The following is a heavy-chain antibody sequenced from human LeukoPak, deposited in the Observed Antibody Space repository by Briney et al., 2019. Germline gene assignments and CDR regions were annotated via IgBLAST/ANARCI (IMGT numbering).Heavy chain of an antibody. CDR1: GGSFSGYY. CDR3: ARSPGIAAAGPRFGP. J-gene: IGHJ5*02. CDR2: INHSGST. V-gene: IGHV4-34*01. D-gene: IGHD6-13*01. Sequence: SETLSLTCAVYGGSFSGYYWSWLRQPPGKGLEWIGEINHSGSTNYNPSLKSRVTISVDTSKNQFSLKLSSVTAADTAVYYCARSPGIAAAGPRFGPWGQGTLVTVSS.